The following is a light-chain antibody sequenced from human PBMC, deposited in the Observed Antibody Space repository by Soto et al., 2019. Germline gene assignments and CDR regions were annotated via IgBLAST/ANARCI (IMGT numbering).Light chain of an antibody. V-gene: IGKV1-5*03. Sequence: DIQMAQSPSTLSASVGDRVTITCRASQSISTWLAWYQHKAGKAPKLLIYKASSLESGVPSRFSGSGSGTEFTLTISSLHPEDFATYYCQQYNSYSFGQGTKVEIK. CDR3: QQYNSYS. CDR2: KAS. J-gene: IGKJ1*01. CDR1: QSISTW.